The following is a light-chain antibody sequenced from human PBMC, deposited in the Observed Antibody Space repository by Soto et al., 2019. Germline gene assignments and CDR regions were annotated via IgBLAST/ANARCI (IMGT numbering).Light chain of an antibody. V-gene: IGKV3-20*01. CDR3: QQYGTSPYT. Sequence: EIVLTQSPGTLSLSPGERATVSCRASQSVSSSYLAWYQQKPGQAPRLLIYGSSRRATGIPDRFSGSGSGTELTLTISRLEPEDFAVYYCQQYGTSPYTFGQGTKLEIK. J-gene: IGKJ2*01. CDR2: GSS. CDR1: QSVSSSY.